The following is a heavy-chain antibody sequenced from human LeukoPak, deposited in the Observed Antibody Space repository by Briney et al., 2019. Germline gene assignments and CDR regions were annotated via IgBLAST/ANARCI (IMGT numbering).Heavy chain of an antibody. CDR3: AREGIIRIGVASIFGLDV. Sequence: ASVKVSCKASGYTFSDNYLHWVRQAPGQGLEWMGWLNTKSGGTSYPREFQGRVTLTRDMSSSTAYMELRSLRPDDTAVYFCAREGIIRIGVASIFGLDVWGQGTTVIVSS. CDR1: GYTFSDNY. CDR2: LNTKSGGT. J-gene: IGHJ6*02. V-gene: IGHV1-2*02. D-gene: IGHD3-3*01.